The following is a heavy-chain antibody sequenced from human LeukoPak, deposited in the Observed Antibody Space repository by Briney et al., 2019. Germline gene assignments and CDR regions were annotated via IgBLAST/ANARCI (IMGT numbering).Heavy chain of an antibody. V-gene: IGHV1-18*01. CDR2: FSAYNGNT. J-gene: IGHJ4*02. D-gene: IGHD3-22*01. CDR1: GYTFTSYG. Sequence: ASVKVSCKASGYTFTSYGISWVRQAPGQGLEWMGWFSAYNGNTNYAQKLQGRVTMTTDMSTSTVYMELSSLRSEDTAVYYCARGSTMIVVVTTHFDYWGQGTLVTVSS. CDR3: ARGSTMIVVVTTHFDY.